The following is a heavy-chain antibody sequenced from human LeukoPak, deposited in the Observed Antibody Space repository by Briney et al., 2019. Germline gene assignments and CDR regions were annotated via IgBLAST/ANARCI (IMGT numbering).Heavy chain of an antibody. CDR1: GYTFNIYW. V-gene: IGHV5-51*01. D-gene: IGHD1-26*01. CDR3: TRLSGGSALRNDAFHI. CDR2: VYPDNSKT. J-gene: IGHJ3*02. Sequence: GESLKISCMASGYTFNIYWIAWVRQKPDKGLEWMGIVYPDNSKTIYSPSFQGQVTISADKSINTAYLQWSTLKASDTAIYYCTRLSGGSALRNDAFHIRGQGTMVTVSS.